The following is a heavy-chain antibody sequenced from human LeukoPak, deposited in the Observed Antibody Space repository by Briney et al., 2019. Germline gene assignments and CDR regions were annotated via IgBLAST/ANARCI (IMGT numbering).Heavy chain of an antibody. D-gene: IGHD3-3*01. CDR2: INPNSGGT. V-gene: IGHV1-2*02. Sequence: ASVKVSCKASGYTFTGYYMHWVRQAPGQGLEWMGWINPNSGGTNYAQKFQGRVTMTRDTSISTAYMELSSLRSEDTAVYYCARGLAYDFWSGSGGDYWGQGTLVTVSS. J-gene: IGHJ4*02. CDR1: GYTFTGYY. CDR3: ARGLAYDFWSGSGGDY.